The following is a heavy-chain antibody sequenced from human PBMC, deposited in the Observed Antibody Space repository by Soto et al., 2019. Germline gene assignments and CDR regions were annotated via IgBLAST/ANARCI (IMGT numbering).Heavy chain of an antibody. D-gene: IGHD5-18*01. V-gene: IGHV3-7*01. Sequence: GGSLRLSCAASGFTFSSYWMSWVRQAPGKGLEWVANIKQDGSEKYYVDSVKGRFTISRDNAKNSLYLQMNSLRAEDTAVYYCARDGGYSYGFPLKLFDYWGQGTLVTVSS. CDR1: GFTFSSYW. CDR2: IKQDGSEK. CDR3: ARDGGYSYGFPLKLFDY. J-gene: IGHJ4*02.